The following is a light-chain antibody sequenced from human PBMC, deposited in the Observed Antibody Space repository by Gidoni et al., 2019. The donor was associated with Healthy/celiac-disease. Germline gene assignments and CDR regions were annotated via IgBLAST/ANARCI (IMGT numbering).Light chain of an antibody. CDR1: SSDVGGSNY. V-gene: IGLV2-11*01. CDR2: DVS. J-gene: IGLJ3*02. Sequence: QSALTQPRSVSGSPGQSVTISCTGTSSDVGGSNYVSWYPQHPGKAPKLMIYDVSKRPSGVPDRFSGSKSGNTASLTISGLQAEDEADYYCCSYAGSYTKVFGGGTKLTVL. CDR3: CSYAGSYTKV.